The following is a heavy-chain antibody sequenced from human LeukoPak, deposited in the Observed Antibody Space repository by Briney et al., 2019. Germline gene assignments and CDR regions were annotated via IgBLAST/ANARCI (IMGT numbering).Heavy chain of an antibody. V-gene: IGHV1-2*02. CDR3: ARPTDCYDSSGYPHY. CDR2: INPNSGGT. D-gene: IGHD3-22*01. Sequence: ASVKVSCKASGYTFTGYYMHWVRQAPGQGLEWMGWINPNSGGTNYAQKFQGRVTMTRDTSISTAYMELSRLRSDDTAVYYCARPTDCYDSSGYPHYWGQGTLVTVSS. CDR1: GYTFTGYY. J-gene: IGHJ4*02.